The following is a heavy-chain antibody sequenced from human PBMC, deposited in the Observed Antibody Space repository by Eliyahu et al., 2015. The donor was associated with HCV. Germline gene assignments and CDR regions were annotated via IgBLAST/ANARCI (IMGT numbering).Heavy chain of an antibody. D-gene: IGHD3-3*01. J-gene: IGHJ6*02. CDR1: GXTFXSYA. Sequence: QVQLVQSGAEVKKPGSSVKVSCKASGXTFXSYAIXGFXQAPGQGLEWMGGIIPIFGTANYAQKFQGRVTITADESTSTAYMELSSLRSEDTAVYYCARLRVLRFLEPPPPGYGMDVWGQGTTVTVSS. V-gene: IGHV1-69*01. CDR2: IIPIFGTA. CDR3: ARLRVLRFLEPPPPGYGMDV.